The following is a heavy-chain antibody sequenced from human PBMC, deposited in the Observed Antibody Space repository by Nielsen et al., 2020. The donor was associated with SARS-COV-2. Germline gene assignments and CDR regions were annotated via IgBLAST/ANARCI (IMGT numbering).Heavy chain of an antibody. CDR2: NSGSGGST. CDR3: AKDQWEQLD. Sequence: GESLKISCAASGFTFSCYAMSWVRQAPGEGLEWVSANSGSGGSTYYADSVKGRFTISRDNSKNTLYLQMNSLRAEDTAVYYCAKDQWEQLDWGQGTLVTVSS. CDR1: GFTFSCYA. V-gene: IGHV3-23*01. D-gene: IGHD1-26*01. J-gene: IGHJ4*02.